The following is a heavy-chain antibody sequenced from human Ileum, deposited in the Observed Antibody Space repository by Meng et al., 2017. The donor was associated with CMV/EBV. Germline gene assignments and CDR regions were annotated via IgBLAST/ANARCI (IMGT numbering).Heavy chain of an antibody. D-gene: IGHD5-18*01. V-gene: IGHV4-39*07. Sequence: GSLRLSCTVSGGSPSSSTYYLGWIRQAPGKGLEWIGNMYDTGNIYYSPSFRSRATISVGASKNQFSLRLTAVTTADTAVYYCARSIYSNTFDFWGQGTRVTVSS. J-gene: IGHJ4*02. CDR2: MYDTGNI. CDR1: GGSPSSSTYY. CDR3: ARSIYSNTFDF.